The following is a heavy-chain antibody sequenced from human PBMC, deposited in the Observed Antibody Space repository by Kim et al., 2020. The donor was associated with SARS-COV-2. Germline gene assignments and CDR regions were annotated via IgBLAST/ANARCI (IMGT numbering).Heavy chain of an antibody. CDR3: AKDYDS. Sequence: GGSLRLSCAASGFTFSGHWMHWVRQVPGKGLVWVSGMSGDGSSIMYADSVKGRFTTSRDNARKTLDLQMNRLRVEDTAVYYCAKDYDSWGQGTLVTVSS. CDR2: MSGDGSSI. V-gene: IGHV3-74*03. J-gene: IGHJ4*02. CDR1: GFTFSGHW.